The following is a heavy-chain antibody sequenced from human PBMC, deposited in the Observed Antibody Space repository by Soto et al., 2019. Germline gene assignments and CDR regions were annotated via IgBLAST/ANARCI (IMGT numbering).Heavy chain of an antibody. D-gene: IGHD3-10*01. CDR3: ARRNYGSGSYEYYYYYYGMDV. CDR1: GGSISSSNW. V-gene: IGHV4-4*02. J-gene: IGHJ6*02. CDR2: IYHSRST. Sequence: QVQLQESGPGLVKPSGTLSITCAVSGGSISSSNWWSWVRQPPGKGLEWIGEIYHSRSTNYNPSLKSRVTISVDKSKNQFSLKLSSVTAADTAVYYCARRNYGSGSYEYYYYYYGMDVWGQGTTVTVSS.